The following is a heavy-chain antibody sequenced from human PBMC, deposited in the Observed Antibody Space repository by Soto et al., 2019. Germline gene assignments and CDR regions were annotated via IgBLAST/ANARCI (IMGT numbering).Heavy chain of an antibody. CDR1: GFTFSSYG. V-gene: IGHV3-30*03. CDR3: ATDSGWYGLVY. D-gene: IGHD6-19*01. CDR2: ISYDGSNK. Sequence: QVQLVESGGGVVQPGRSLRLSCAASGFTFSSYGMHWVRQAPGKGLEWVAVISYDGSNKYYADSVKGRFTISRDNSKNTLYLQMNSLRAEDTAVYYCATDSGWYGLVYWGQGTLVTVSS. J-gene: IGHJ4*02.